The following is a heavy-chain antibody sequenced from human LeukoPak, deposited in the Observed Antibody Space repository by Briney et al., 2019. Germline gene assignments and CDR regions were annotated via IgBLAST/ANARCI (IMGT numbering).Heavy chain of an antibody. V-gene: IGHV4-39*07. J-gene: IGHJ4*02. CDR2: IHHSGST. Sequence: SETLSLTCTVSGGSNSRSSNYWGWIWQPPGKGLEWIGNIHHSGSTYYNPSLKSRVTISVDTSKNQFSLKLSSVTAADTAVYYCAREEQLSSFDYWGQGTLVTVSS. D-gene: IGHD6-13*01. CDR1: GGSNSRSSNY. CDR3: AREEQLSSFDY.